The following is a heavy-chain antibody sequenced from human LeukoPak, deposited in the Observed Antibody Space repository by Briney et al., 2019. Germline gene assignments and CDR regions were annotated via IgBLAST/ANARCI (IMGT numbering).Heavy chain of an antibody. CDR3: GRGGPGDRVDY. CDR2: IYYSGTT. D-gene: IGHD3-10*01. J-gene: IGHJ4*02. CDR1: GASIRSYF. V-gene: IGHV4-59*01. Sequence: SETLSLTCTVSGASIRSYFWSWIRQPPGKGLEWIGYIYYSGTTNHNPSLKSRVTISVDTSKNQFSLNLGSVTAADTAVYYCGRGGPGDRVDYWGQGTLVTVSS.